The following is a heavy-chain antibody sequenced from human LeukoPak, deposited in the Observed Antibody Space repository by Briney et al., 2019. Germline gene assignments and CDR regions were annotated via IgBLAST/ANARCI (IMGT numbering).Heavy chain of an antibody. J-gene: IGHJ4*02. V-gene: IGHV4-34*01. CDR2: INHSGST. Sequence: PSETLSLTCAVYGGSFSGYYWSWIRQPPGKRLEWIGEINHSGSTNYNPSLKSRVTISVDTSKNQFSLRLSSVTAADTAVYYCARTLRYFDWLPAGETDYWGQGTLVTVSS. CDR1: GGSFSGYY. CDR3: ARTLRYFDWLPAGETDY. D-gene: IGHD3-9*01.